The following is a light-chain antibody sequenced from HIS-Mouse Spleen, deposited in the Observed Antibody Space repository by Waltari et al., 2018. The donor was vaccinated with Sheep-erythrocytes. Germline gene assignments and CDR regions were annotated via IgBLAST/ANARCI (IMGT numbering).Light chain of an antibody. Sequence: EIVLTQFPATLSLSPGERATLSCRASQSVSSYLAWYQQKPGQAPRLPIYDASNRATGIPARFSGSGSGTDFTRTISSLEPEDFAVYYCQQRSNWPPLTVGGGTKVEIK. CDR1: QSVSSY. CDR3: QQRSNWPPLT. CDR2: DAS. J-gene: IGKJ4*01. V-gene: IGKV3-11*01.